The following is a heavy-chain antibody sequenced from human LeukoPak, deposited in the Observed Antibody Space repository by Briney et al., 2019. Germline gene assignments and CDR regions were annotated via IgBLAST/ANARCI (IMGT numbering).Heavy chain of an antibody. CDR1: GYTFTSYG. Sequence: ASVKVSCKASGYTFTSYGISWVRQAPGQGLEWMGWISAYNGNTNYAQKLQGRVTMTTDTSTSTAYMELRSLRSDDTAVYYCARDLPHPMTFHTHGWLDPWGQGTLVTVSS. J-gene: IGHJ5*02. CDR3: ARDLPHPMTFHTHGWLDP. CDR2: ISAYNGNT. V-gene: IGHV1-18*01. D-gene: IGHD3/OR15-3a*01.